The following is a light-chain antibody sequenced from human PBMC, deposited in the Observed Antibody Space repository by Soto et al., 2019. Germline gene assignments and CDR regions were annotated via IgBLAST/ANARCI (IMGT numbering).Light chain of an antibody. Sequence: EIVLTQSSGTLSLSPGERVTLSCRASQSVSINYLAWYQQKSGQAPRLLIYRASTRATGIPDRFSGSGSGTDFSLIISRLEPEDSAVYYCQQYAASPLTFGGGTKLEIK. V-gene: IGKV3-20*01. J-gene: IGKJ4*01. CDR3: QQYAASPLT. CDR2: RAS. CDR1: QSVSINY.